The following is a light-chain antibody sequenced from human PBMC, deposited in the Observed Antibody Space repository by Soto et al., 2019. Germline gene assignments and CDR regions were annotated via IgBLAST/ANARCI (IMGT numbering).Light chain of an antibody. V-gene: IGKV3-20*01. CDR2: GAS. J-gene: IGKJ1*01. CDR3: QQYGSSPPT. Sequence: EIVLTQPPGTLSLSPGERATLSCRASQSVSTNYLAWYQRKPGQAPRLLIYGASSRATDIPDRFSGSGSGTDFTLTITRLKPEDFAVYYCQQYGSSPPTFGQGTKVEL. CDR1: QSVSTNY.